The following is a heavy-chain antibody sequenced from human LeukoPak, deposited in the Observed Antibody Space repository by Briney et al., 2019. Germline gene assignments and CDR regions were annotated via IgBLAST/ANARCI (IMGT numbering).Heavy chain of an antibody. J-gene: IGHJ4*02. CDR1: GFTFSSYA. CDR3: AKMGLDYYASSGYYGYFDY. D-gene: IGHD3-22*01. Sequence: GGSLRLSCAASGFTFSSYAMHWVRQAPGKGLEWVAFIHYDGSNNYYADSVKGRFTISRDNSKNTLYLQMNSLRAEDTAVYYCAKMGLDYYASSGYYGYFDYWGQGTLVTVSS. CDR2: IHYDGSNN. V-gene: IGHV3-30*02.